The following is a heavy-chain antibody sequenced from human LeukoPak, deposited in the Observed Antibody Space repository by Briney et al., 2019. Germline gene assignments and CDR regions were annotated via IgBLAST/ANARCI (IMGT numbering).Heavy chain of an antibody. V-gene: IGHV3-23*01. CDR1: GFAFDNFA. CDR2: IGDKNSRT. D-gene: IGHD5-24*01. Sequence: PGGSLRLSCIGSGFAFDNFAFGWVRQAPGRGLAWVSGIGDKNSRTYYADSVRGRFTISRDNSRSILYLQMNSLRAEDTAVYYCVKEIFRNGFHGLDVWGLGTTVTVSS. CDR3: VKEIFRNGFHGLDV. J-gene: IGHJ6*02.